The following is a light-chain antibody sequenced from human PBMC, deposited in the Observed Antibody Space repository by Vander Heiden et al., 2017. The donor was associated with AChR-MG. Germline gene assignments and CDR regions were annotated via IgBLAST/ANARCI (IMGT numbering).Light chain of an antibody. J-gene: IGLJ2*01. CDR2: EVS. Sequence: QSALTQPASVSGSPGESLTMSCTGTSRYVVYHDFVSWSQQRPGKTPMLMIYEVSNRPSAISNRFSGSRSGNTASLTSSGLQDEDEADYYCSTYTSSSTLIFGGGTMLTVL. CDR1: SRYVVYHDF. V-gene: IGLV2-14*01. CDR3: STYTSSSTLI.